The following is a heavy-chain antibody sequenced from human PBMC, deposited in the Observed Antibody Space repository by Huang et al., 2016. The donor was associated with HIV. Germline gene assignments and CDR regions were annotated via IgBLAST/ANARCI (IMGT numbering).Heavy chain of an antibody. CDR3: ASTASYSGSYRGAFDI. D-gene: IGHD1-26*01. J-gene: IGHJ3*02. CDR2: IFPGDSDT. Sequence: EVQLVQSGAEVKKPGESLKISCKGSGYRFSTYWIGWVRQMLGKGLEGMGMIFPGDSDTRYSPSFQGQVTISADKSISTAYLQWSSLKASDTAMYYCASTASYSGSYRGAFDIWGQGTMVTVSS. V-gene: IGHV5-51*03. CDR1: GYRFSTYW.